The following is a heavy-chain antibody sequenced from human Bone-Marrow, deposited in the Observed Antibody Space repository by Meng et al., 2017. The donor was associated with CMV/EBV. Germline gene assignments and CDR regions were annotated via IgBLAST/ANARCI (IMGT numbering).Heavy chain of an antibody. J-gene: IGHJ4*02. V-gene: IGHV4-34*01. CDR1: VGSFSGYY. Sequence: SETLSLTCAVYVGSFSGYYWSWIRQPPGKGLEWIGEINHSGSTNYNPSLKSRVTISVDTSKNQFSLKLTSVTAADTAVYYCARDQGGLWGQGTRVTVSS. CDR3: ARDQGGL. CDR2: INHSGST. D-gene: IGHD3-16*01.